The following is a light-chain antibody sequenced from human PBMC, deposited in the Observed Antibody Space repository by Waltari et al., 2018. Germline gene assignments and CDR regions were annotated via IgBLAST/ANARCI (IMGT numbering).Light chain of an antibody. V-gene: IGLV2-23*02. CDR2: DVS. CDR1: ISDVGGYDY. CDR3: CSYALFSTLV. J-gene: IGLJ2*01. Sequence: SALTHPASVSESPGQSIAISCTGTISDVGGYDYVSWYQQHPGKAPKLLIYDVSERPSGVSNRFSGSKSGNTASLTISGLQAEDEADYYCCSYALFSTLVFGGGTKVTVL.